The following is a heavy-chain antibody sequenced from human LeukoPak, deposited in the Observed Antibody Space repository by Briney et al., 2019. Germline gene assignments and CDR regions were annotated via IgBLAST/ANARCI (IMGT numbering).Heavy chain of an antibody. CDR2: IYYSGST. D-gene: IGHD2-15*01. J-gene: IGHJ5*02. CDR3: ARDASAVAHWLNP. V-gene: IGHV4-31*03. Sequence: SETLSLTCNVSGGSISSGGYYWSWIRQHPGKGLEWIGYIYYSGSTYYNPSLKSRVTISVDTSKNQFSLKLSSVTAADTAVYYCARDASAVAHWLNPWGQGTLVTVPS. CDR1: GGSISSGGYY.